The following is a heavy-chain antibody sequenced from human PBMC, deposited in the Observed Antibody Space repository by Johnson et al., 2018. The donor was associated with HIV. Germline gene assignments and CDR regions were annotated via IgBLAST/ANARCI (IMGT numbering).Heavy chain of an antibody. J-gene: IGHJ3*02. D-gene: IGHD3/OR15-3a*01. V-gene: IGHV3-33*08. CDR1: GFTVSSYG. Sequence: QEQLVESGGGLVQPGGSLRLSCAASGFTVSSYGMHWVRQAPGKGLEWVAVIWYDGSNKYYADSVKGRFTISRDNAKNSLYLKMNSLRGEDTAGYYCARADRLRMVFGWVIRSGHDAFDIGGQGTMVTVSS. CDR2: IWYDGSNK. CDR3: ARADRLRMVFGWVIRSGHDAFDI.